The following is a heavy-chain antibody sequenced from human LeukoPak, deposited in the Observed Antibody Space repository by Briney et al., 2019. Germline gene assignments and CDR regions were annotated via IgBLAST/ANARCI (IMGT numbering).Heavy chain of an antibody. CDR1: GFTSSSYA. V-gene: IGHV3-30-3*01. D-gene: IGHD3-22*01. J-gene: IGHJ4*02. Sequence: GGSLNLSWAASGFTSSSYAMPGFRRAQAKGLGWVPVIPYDGSNKYYADSVKGRFTISRDNSKNTLYLQMNSLRAEDTAVYYCARDRGIVVVIPLYYFDYWGQGTLVTVSS. CDR2: IPYDGSNK. CDR3: ARDRGIVVVIPLYYFDY.